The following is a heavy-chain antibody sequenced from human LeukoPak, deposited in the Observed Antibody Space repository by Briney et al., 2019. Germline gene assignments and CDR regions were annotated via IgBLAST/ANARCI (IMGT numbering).Heavy chain of an antibody. V-gene: IGHV4-59*01. D-gene: IGHD2-2*01. CDR2: IYYSGST. CDR1: GGSISSYY. CDR3: ARDSRLNHFDY. Sequence: SEALSLTCTVSGGSISSYYWSWIRPPPGKGLEWIGYIYYSGSTNYNPSLKSRVTISVDTSKNQFSLKLSSVTAADTAVYYCARDSRLNHFDYWGLGTLVTVSS. J-gene: IGHJ4*02.